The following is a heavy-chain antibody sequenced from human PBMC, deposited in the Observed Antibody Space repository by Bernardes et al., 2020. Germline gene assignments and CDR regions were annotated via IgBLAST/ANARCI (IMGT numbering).Heavy chain of an antibody. CDR1: GYTFTSYY. J-gene: IGHJ5*02. CDR3: ARRGSGDCTNGVCYRGEFDP. Sequence: ASVKVSCKASGYTFTSYYMHWVRQAPGQGLEWMGIINPSGGSTSYAQKFQGRVTMTRDTSTSTVYMELSSLRAEDTAVNYCARRGSGDCTNGVCYRGEFDPWGQGTLVTVSS. D-gene: IGHD2-8*01. CDR2: INPSGGST. V-gene: IGHV1-46*01.